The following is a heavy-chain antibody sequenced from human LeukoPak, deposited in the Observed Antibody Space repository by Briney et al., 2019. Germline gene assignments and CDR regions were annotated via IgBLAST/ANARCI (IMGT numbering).Heavy chain of an antibody. V-gene: IGHV1-69*05. CDR3: ARLATVTPSDP. Sequence: SVKVSCKASGYTFTGYYMHWVRQAPGQGLEWMGGIIPIFGTANYAQKFQGRVTITTDESTSTAYMELSSLRSEDTAVYYCARLATVTPSDPWGQGTLVTVSS. CDR2: IIPIFGTA. D-gene: IGHD4-11*01. CDR1: GYTFTGYY. J-gene: IGHJ5*02.